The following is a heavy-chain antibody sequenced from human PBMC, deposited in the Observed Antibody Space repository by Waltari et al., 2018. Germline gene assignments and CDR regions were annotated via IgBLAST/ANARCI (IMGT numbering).Heavy chain of an antibody. CDR3: ARHYEGASVFRGVITYFDS. V-gene: IGHV4-39*01. D-gene: IGHD3-16*02. CDR2: VYYRGSC. Sequence: QVQLQESGPRLVKPSETLSLICSVSGGSVSRAIHYWAWIRQPPGKGLEWCGSVYYRGSCHYNGYLQSLITTFVDTSKNQLSLELTSLTAADTAIYFCARHYEGASVFRGVITYFDSWGQGIMVTVSS. J-gene: IGHJ5*01. CDR1: GGSVSRAIHY.